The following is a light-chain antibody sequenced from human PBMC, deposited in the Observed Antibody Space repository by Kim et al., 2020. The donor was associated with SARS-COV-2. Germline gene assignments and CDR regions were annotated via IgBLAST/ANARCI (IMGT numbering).Light chain of an antibody. V-gene: IGKV1-5*03. CDR3: QQYNSYLYS. Sequence: SASVGDRVTITCRASQSSSSWLAWYQQKPGKAPKLLIYKASSLESGVASRFSGSGSGTEFTLTISSLQPDDFATYYCQQYNSYLYSFGQGTKLEI. J-gene: IGKJ2*03. CDR1: QSSSSW. CDR2: KAS.